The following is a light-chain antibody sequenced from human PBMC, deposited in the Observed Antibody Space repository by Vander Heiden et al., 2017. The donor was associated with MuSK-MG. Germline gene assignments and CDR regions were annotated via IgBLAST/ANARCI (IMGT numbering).Light chain of an antibody. Sequence: QSALTQPASVSGSPGQSLTISCTGTSSDVGSYNLVSWYQQHPGKAPKLMISEVTNRPSGVSNRFSGSKSGNTASLTISGLQADDEADYYCSSFTSSTTPLVFGTGTKVTVL. CDR3: SSFTSSTTPLV. J-gene: IGLJ1*01. CDR1: SSDVGSYNL. CDR2: EVT. V-gene: IGLV2-14*02.